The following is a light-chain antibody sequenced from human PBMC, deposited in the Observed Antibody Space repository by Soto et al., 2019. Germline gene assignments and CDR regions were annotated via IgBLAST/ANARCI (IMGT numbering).Light chain of an antibody. Sequence: EIVMTQSPATLSVSPGERATLSCRASQSISNNLAWYQQKPGQAPRFLIYGASARATGIPARFSGSGSGTEFTLTISSLQSEDFAVYFCQQYYNWPRTFGQGTKVDIK. J-gene: IGKJ1*01. CDR3: QQYYNWPRT. V-gene: IGKV3-15*01. CDR2: GAS. CDR1: QSISNN.